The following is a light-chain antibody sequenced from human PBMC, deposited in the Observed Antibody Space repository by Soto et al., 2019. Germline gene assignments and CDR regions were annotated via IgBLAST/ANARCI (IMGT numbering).Light chain of an antibody. J-gene: IGKJ4*01. CDR1: QSISSW. CDR3: QRYNIYRLA. Sequence: DIQMTQSPSTLSASVGDRVTITCRASQSISSWLAWYQQKPGKAPNLLLYDASNVEGGVPSRFSGSESGTEVTLNISSLHPDDFATYYCQRYNIYRLAFGVGTKVEIK. V-gene: IGKV1-5*01. CDR2: DAS.